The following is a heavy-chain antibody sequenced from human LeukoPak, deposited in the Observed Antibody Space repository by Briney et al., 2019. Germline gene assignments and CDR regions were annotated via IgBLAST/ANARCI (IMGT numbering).Heavy chain of an antibody. Sequence: SETLSLTCIVSGDSITNHYWSLIRRPPGKGLEWIGYIYYSGSINYNPSLKSRVTISVDTSRNQFSMKLNSVTAADTAVYYCAGAGGPSNQGAVFDYWGQGTLVTVSS. D-gene: IGHD3-10*01. CDR3: AGAGGPSNQGAVFDY. CDR2: IYYSGSI. CDR1: GDSITNHY. J-gene: IGHJ4*02. V-gene: IGHV4-59*11.